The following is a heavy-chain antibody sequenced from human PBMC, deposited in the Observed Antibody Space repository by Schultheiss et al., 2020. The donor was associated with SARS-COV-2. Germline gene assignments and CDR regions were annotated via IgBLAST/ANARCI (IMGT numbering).Heavy chain of an antibody. D-gene: IGHD6-19*01. V-gene: IGHV1-69*13. Sequence: SVKVSCKASGYTFTGYYMHWVRQAPGQGLEWMGGIIPIFGTANYAQKFQGRVTITADESTRTAYMELSSLRSEDTAVYYCAREVAGMRVFDYWGQGTLVTVSS. J-gene: IGHJ4*02. CDR1: GYTFTGYY. CDR2: IIPIFGTA. CDR3: AREVAGMRVFDY.